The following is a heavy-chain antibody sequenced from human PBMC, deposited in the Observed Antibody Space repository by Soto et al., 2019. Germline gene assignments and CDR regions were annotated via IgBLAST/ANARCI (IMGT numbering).Heavy chain of an antibody. J-gene: IGHJ4*02. CDR1: GFTFSSYA. D-gene: IGHD3-22*01. CDR3: ATMNGYFEY. CDR2: ITATGDRT. V-gene: IGHV3-23*01. Sequence: GSLRLSCAASGFTFSSYAMSWVRQAPGKGLEWVAAITATGDRTYYADSVTGRFTISRDNSKKTHYLQMTSLRAEDTAMYYCATMNGYFEYWGQGTPVTVSS.